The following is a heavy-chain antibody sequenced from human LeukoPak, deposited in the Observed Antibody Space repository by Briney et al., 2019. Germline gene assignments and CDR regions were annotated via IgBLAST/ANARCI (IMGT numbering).Heavy chain of an antibody. CDR3: TKDSVAMVTTSDY. Sequence: SLRLSCAASGFTFSSYAMHWVRQAPGKGLEWVSGISWNSGIIGYADSVKGRFTTSRDNAKNSLYLQMNSLRPEDTALYYCTKDSVAMVTTSDYWGQGTLVTVSS. J-gene: IGHJ4*02. D-gene: IGHD5-18*01. V-gene: IGHV3-9*01. CDR2: ISWNSGII. CDR1: GFTFSSYA.